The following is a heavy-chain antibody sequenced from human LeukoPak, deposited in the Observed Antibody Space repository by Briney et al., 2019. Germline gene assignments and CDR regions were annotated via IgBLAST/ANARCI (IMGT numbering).Heavy chain of an antibody. J-gene: IGHJ4*02. CDR1: GYKFSNYW. CDR3: ARRECTNSVCYFDY. D-gene: IGHD2-8*01. Sequence: GESLKISCKGYGYKFSNYWIGWVRQMPGKGLEWKGIIYPDDSDTSNSPSFQGQVTLSADQSISTAYLQWSSLRASDTAMYYCARRECTNSVCYFDYWGQGTLVTVSS. V-gene: IGHV5-51*01. CDR2: IYPDDSDT.